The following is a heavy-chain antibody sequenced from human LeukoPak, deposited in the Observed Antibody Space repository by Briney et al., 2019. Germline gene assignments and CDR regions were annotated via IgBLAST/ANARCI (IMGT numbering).Heavy chain of an antibody. CDR2: IYTSGST. CDR3: ARDGDYYGSGSYYLWWFDP. D-gene: IGHD3-10*01. Sequence: SETLSLTCAVSGYSVSSGYYWGWIRQPPGKGLEWIGRIYTSGSTNYNPSLKSRVTISVDTSKNQFSLKLSSVTAADTAVYYCARDGDYYGSGSYYLWWFDPWGQGTLVTVSS. V-gene: IGHV4-38-2*02. J-gene: IGHJ5*02. CDR1: GYSVSSGYY.